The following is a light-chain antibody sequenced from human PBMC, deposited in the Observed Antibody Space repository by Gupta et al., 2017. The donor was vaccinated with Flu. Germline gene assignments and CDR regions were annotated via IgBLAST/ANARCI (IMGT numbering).Light chain of an antibody. CDR3: QAWDSSIFV. V-gene: IGLV3-1*01. J-gene: IGLJ1*01. Sequence: SPGQTASITCSGDELGDKYTFWYQQRPGQSPVLVIYQDTKRPSGIPERFSGSNSGNTATLTISGTQAMDEDDYYCQAWDSSIFVFGTGTKVTVL. CDR2: QDT. CDR1: ELGDKY.